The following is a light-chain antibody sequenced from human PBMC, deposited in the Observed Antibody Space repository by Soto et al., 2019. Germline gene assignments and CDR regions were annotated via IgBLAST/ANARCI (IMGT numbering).Light chain of an antibody. Sequence: EIVLTQSPGTLSLSPGERATLSCRASQSVSSNYLAWYQQKPGQAPRLLMYDASSRATGIPDRFSGSGSGTDFTLTISRLEPEDFAVYYCQQYSSSPVTFGQGTKVDIK. CDR2: DAS. J-gene: IGKJ1*01. CDR3: QQYSSSPVT. CDR1: QSVSSNY. V-gene: IGKV3-20*01.